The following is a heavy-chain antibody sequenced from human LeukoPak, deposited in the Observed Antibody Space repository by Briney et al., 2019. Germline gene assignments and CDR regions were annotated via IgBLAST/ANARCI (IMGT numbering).Heavy chain of an antibody. D-gene: IGHD4-17*01. Sequence: SETLSLTCTVSGGSISSGDYYWSWIRQPPGKGLEWIGYIYYSGSTYYNPSLKSRVTISVDTSKNQFSLKLTSVTAADTAVYYCARGEDGTGDYRPTYFDSWGQGTLVTVSS. CDR2: IYYSGST. J-gene: IGHJ4*02. V-gene: IGHV4-30-4*01. CDR1: GGSISSGDYY. CDR3: ARGEDGTGDYRPTYFDS.